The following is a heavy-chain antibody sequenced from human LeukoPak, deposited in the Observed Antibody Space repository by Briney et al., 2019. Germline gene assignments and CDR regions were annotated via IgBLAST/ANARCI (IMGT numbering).Heavy chain of an antibody. CDR1: GFTFSSYE. D-gene: IGHD2-2*01. V-gene: IGHV3-48*03. Sequence: PGGSLRLSCAASGFTFSSYEMNWVRQAPGKGLEWVSYISSSGSTIYYADSVKGRFTISRDNAKNSLYLQMNSLRAEDTAVYYCAKVRRVVPAAYENWFDPWGQGTLVTVSS. CDR2: ISSSGSTI. J-gene: IGHJ5*02. CDR3: AKVRRVVPAAYENWFDP.